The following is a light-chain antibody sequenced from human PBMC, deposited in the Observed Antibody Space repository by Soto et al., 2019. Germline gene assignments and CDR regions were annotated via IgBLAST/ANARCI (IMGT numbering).Light chain of an antibody. CDR2: GAS. V-gene: IGKV3-20*01. CDR1: QSVSRSY. J-gene: IGKJ2*01. Sequence: EIVLTQSPGTLSLSPGERATLSCRASQSVSRSYLAWYHQKLGQAPRLLIYGASSRSTGIPDRFSGSVSGTDFSHTISRLEPEDFAVYYCQQYCSSNTFGQGNKLEIK. CDR3: QQYCSSNT.